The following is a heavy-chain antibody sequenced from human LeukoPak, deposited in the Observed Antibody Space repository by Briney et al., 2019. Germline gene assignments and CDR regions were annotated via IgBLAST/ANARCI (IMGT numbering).Heavy chain of an antibody. CDR3: AREDWIYDILTGLNYTERGAFDI. J-gene: IGHJ3*02. Sequence: GGSLRLSCAASGFTFSLYSLNWVRQAPGKGLEWVAVISYDGSNKYYADSVKGRFTISRDNSKNTLYLQMNSLRAEDTAVYYCAREDWIYDILTGLNYTERGAFDIWGQGTMVTVSS. D-gene: IGHD3-9*01. CDR1: GFTFSLYS. V-gene: IGHV3-30-3*01. CDR2: ISYDGSNK.